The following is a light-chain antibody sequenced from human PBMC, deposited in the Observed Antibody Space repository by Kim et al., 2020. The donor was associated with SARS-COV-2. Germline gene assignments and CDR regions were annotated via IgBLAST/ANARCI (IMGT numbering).Light chain of an antibody. J-gene: IGKJ2*01. V-gene: IGKV3-15*01. CDR2: GVS. CDR3: QLYNNWPYT. Sequence: ETIMTQSPATLSVSPGERATLFCRASQSIGSHLAWYQKKPGQAPRLFVYGVSTRATGIPARFSGSGSATEFTLTISSLQSEDFAVYYCQLYNNWPYTFGQGTKVEI. CDR1: QSIGSH.